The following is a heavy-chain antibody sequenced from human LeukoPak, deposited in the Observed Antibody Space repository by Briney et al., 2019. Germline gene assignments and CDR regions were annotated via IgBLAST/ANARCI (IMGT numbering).Heavy chain of an antibody. D-gene: IGHD2-15*01. V-gene: IGHV4-34*01. Sequence: SETLSLTCAVYGGSFSGYYWSWIRQPPGKGLEWIGEINHSGSTNYNPSLKSRVTISVDTSKNQFSLKLSSVTAADTAVYYCARAAGLRCSGGSCYYYYGMDVWGQGTTATVSS. CDR2: INHSGST. CDR3: ARAAGLRCSGGSCYYYYGMDV. J-gene: IGHJ6*02. CDR1: GGSFSGYY.